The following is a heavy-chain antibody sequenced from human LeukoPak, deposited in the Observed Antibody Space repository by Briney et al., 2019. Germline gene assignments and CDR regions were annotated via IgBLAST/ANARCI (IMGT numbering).Heavy chain of an antibody. CDR1: GFTFSSYS. CDR2: IGSSTPYI. Sequence: GGSLRLSCAASGFTFSSYSMNWVRQAPGKGLEWVSSIGSSTPYIYYADSLKGRFTISRDNAKNSLYLQMNSLRAEDTAVYYCARNMVRGVIITEQDYYFDYWGQGTLVTVSS. V-gene: IGHV3-21*01. J-gene: IGHJ4*02. CDR3: ARNMVRGVIITEQDYYFDY. D-gene: IGHD3-10*01.